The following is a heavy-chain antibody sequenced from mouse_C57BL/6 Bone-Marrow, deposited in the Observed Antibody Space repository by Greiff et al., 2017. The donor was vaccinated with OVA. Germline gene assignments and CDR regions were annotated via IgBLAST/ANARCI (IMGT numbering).Heavy chain of an antibody. Sequence: EVQLQQSGAELVRPGASVKLSCTASGFNIKDDYMHWVKQRPEQGLEWIGWIDPENGDTEYASKFQGKATITADTSSNTAYLQLSSLTSEDTAVYYCTDGSSYENWYFDVWGTGTTVTVSS. CDR3: TDGSSYENWYFDV. D-gene: IGHD1-1*01. CDR2: IDPENGDT. CDR1: GFNIKDDY. J-gene: IGHJ1*03. V-gene: IGHV14-4*01.